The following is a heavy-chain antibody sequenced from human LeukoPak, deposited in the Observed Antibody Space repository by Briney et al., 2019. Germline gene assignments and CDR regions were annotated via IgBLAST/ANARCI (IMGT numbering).Heavy chain of an antibody. V-gene: IGHV3-48*01. CDR3: ARAAQPGFDP. Sequence: PGGSLRLSCAASGFTFSSYSMNWVRQAPGKGLEWVSYISSDSGTIYYADSVKGRYTISRDNAKNSLYLQMNSLRAEDTAVYYCARAAQPGFDPWGQGTLVTVSS. CDR1: GFTFSSYS. J-gene: IGHJ5*02. CDR2: ISSDSGTI. D-gene: IGHD1-14*01.